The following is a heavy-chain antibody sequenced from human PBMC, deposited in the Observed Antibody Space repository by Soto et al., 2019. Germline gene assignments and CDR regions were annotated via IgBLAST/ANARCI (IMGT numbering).Heavy chain of an antibody. CDR3: GGGQYYVDY. V-gene: IGHV3-30*03. CDR1: GFPFTSYG. D-gene: IGHD3-10*01. Sequence: QVQLVESGGGVVQPGRSLRLSCAASGFPFTSYGMHWVREGPGKGLEWVAVISFDGSNKFYADSVKGRFTISRDNSKNTLYLQMDSLRPEDTALYYCGGGQYYVDYRGQGTLVIVSS. CDR2: ISFDGSNK. J-gene: IGHJ4*02.